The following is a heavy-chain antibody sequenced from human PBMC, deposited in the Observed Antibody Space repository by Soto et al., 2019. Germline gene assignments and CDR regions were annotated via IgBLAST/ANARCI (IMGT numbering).Heavy chain of an antibody. CDR3: ARVVFSYFYYHPDGIDI. J-gene: IGHJ6*02. D-gene: IGHD3-22*01. CDR1: GGSLSSGGYY. V-gene: IGHV4-31*03. Sequence: SETLSLTCTVSGGSLSSGGYYWSWIRQHPGKGLEWLGYFYNSGSVFYNPSLKSRVTILLDTSKNQFSLKLISVTAADTAVYYCARVVFSYFYYHPDGIDISGLRTT. CDR2: FYNSGSV.